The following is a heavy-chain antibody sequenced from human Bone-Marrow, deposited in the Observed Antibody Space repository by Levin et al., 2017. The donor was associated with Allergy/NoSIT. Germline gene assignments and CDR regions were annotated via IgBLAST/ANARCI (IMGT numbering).Heavy chain of an antibody. Sequence: ASVKVSCKASGYAFTNYFITWVRQAPGQGLEWMGWISANNGDKDSAKNLQGRLTLTTDRSTNIAYMTLGSLTSDDTAIYYCARGHCTISNCYWHYDLWGQGTLVTV. J-gene: IGHJ5*02. D-gene: IGHD2-15*01. CDR2: ISANNGDK. V-gene: IGHV1-18*01. CDR1: GYAFTNYF. CDR3: ARGHCTISNCYWHYDL.